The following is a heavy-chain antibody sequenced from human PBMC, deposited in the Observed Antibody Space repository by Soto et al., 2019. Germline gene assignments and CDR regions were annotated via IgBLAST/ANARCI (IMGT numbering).Heavy chain of an antibody. CDR2: ISYDGSNK. CDR1: GFTFSSYV. J-gene: IGHJ4*02. Sequence: PGGSLRLSCAASGFTFSSYVMHWVRQAPEKGLEWVAVISYDGSNKYYADSVKGRFTISRDNSKNTLYLQMNSLRAEDTAVYYCARIKIGGLSAVAAPLDSWGQGTLVTVSS. CDR3: ARIKIGGLSAVAAPLDS. V-gene: IGHV3-30*03. D-gene: IGHD6-19*01.